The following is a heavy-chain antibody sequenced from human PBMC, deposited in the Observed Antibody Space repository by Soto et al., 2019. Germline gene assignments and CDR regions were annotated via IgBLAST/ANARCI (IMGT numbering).Heavy chain of an antibody. CDR1: GFSFSNYW. J-gene: IGHJ5*02. CDR2: INSDASST. V-gene: IGHV3-74*01. D-gene: IGHD1-20*01. CDR3: AKDVTGWFDP. Sequence: QLVESGGGLVQPGGSLRLSCAASGFSFSNYWMHWVRQGPGKGLVWVSRINSDASSTTYADSVKGRFTISRDNSKNTLYLQMNSLRAEDTAVYYCAKDVTGWFDPWGQGTLVTVSS.